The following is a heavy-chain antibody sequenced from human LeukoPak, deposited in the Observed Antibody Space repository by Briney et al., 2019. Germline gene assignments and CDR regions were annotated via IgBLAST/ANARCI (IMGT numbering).Heavy chain of an antibody. D-gene: IGHD3-10*01. J-gene: IGHJ6*03. CDR3: ASWFGELLYRNYMDV. CDR2: IRHDGSNE. Sequence: PGGSLRLSCAASGFIFSSYGMHWVRQAPGMGLEWVAFIRHDGSNEYYADSVKGRFSISRDNSKNTLYLQMNSLRAEDTAVYYCASWFGELLYRNYMDVWGKGTTVTVSS. V-gene: IGHV3-30*02. CDR1: GFIFSSYG.